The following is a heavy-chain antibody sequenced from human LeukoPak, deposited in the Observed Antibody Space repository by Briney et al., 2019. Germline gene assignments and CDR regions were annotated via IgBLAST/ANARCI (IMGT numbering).Heavy chain of an antibody. CDR3: ARDR. V-gene: IGHV3-23*01. CDR2: ISGSGGKT. CDR1: GFIFSSYA. Sequence: GGSLRLSCAASGFIFSSYAMSWVRQTLGKGLEWVSTISGSGGKTDYADSVKGRFTISRDNSKNTLWLQMNSLRAEDTAVYYCARDRWGQGTLVTVSS. J-gene: IGHJ4*02.